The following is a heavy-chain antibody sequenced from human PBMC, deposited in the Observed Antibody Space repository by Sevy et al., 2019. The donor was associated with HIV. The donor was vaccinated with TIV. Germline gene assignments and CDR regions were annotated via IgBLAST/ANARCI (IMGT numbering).Heavy chain of an antibody. CDR3: EKDGRSSSWFFDY. D-gene: IGHD6-13*01. V-gene: IGHV3-43*01. Sequence: GGSLRLSCAASGFTFDDYTMHWVRQAPGKGLDWVSLISWDGGSTYYADSVKGRFTISRDNSKNSLYLQMNSLRTEDTALYYCEKDGRSSSWFFDYWGQGTLVTVSS. CDR2: ISWDGGST. J-gene: IGHJ4*02. CDR1: GFTFDDYT.